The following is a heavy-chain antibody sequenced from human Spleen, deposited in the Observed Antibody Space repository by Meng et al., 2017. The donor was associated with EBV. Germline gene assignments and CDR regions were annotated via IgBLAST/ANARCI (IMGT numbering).Heavy chain of an antibody. CDR2: INHSGST. D-gene: IGHD3-22*01. CDR3: ARDSHGYYFFDF. V-gene: IGHV4-34*01. CDR1: GGSFSAYY. Sequence: QGQLQQWGAGLLKPSETLSLPCAVYGGSFSAYYWSWIRQPPGKGLEWIGEINHSGSTNYNPSLKSRVTISVDTSKNQFSLKLSSVTAADTAVYYCARDSHGYYFFDFWGPGTLVTVSS. J-gene: IGHJ4*02.